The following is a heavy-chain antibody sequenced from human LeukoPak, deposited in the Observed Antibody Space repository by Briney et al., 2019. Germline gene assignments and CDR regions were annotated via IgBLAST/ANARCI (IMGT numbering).Heavy chain of an antibody. CDR2: IRGDETIA. CDR3: ARTDNLDY. CDR1: GLSFTTW. D-gene: IGHD2-15*01. Sequence: GGSLRLSCAASGLSFTTWMHWVRQAPGKGLVWVARIRGDETIATYAESVKGRFTISRDNARNTLYLQMNSLTAEDTAVYYCARTDNLDYWGQGTPVTVSS. J-gene: IGHJ4*02. V-gene: IGHV3-74*03.